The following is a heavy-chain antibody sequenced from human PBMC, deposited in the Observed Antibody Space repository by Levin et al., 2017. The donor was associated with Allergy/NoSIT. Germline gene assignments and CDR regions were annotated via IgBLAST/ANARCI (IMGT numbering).Heavy chain of an antibody. J-gene: IGHJ4*02. CDR2: INTNTGNP. Sequence: GGSLRLSCKASGYTFTTYTMYWIRQAPGQGLEWMGWINTNTGNPTYAQGFTGRFVFSLDTSVSTAYLQVSSLKAEDTAVYYCAIFTTETTRWGQGTLVTVSS. CDR1: GYTFTTYT. V-gene: IGHV7-4-1*02. D-gene: IGHD1-7*01. CDR3: AIFTTETTR.